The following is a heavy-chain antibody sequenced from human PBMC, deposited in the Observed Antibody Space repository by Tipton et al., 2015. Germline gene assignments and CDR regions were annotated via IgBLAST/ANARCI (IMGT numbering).Heavy chain of an antibody. D-gene: IGHD5-24*01. J-gene: IGHJ6*02. CDR1: GGSVTSDSYY. V-gene: IGHV4-61*01. CDR3: ARDLEHGMDV. CDR2: ISYTDGA. Sequence: TLSLTCTVSGGSVTSDSYYWSWIRQPPGKGLEWIGYISYTDGAHYNPALKSRVTISVDTSKNQFSLTLNSVAAADTAVYYCARDLEHGMDVWGHGTTVTVSS.